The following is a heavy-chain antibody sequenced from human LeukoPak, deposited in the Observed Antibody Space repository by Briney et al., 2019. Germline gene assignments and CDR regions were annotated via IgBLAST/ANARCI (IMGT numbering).Heavy chain of an antibody. CDR2: MYYSGST. CDR1: GGSISSYY. D-gene: IGHD6-13*01. J-gene: IGHJ4*02. V-gene: IGHV4-59*12. Sequence: SETLSLTCTVSGGSISSYYWSWIRQPPGKGLEWIGYMYYSGSTNYNPSLKSRVTMSVDTSKNQFSLKLSSVTAADTAVYYCAREGYSSSWCFDYWGQGTLVTVSS. CDR3: AREGYSSSWCFDY.